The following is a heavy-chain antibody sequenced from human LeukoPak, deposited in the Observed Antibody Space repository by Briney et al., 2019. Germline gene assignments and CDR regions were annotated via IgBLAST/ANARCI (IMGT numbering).Heavy chain of an antibody. CDR3: ARRREATGWADIFDY. J-gene: IGHJ4*02. D-gene: IGHD1-1*01. V-gene: IGHV5-51*01. Sequence: GESLQISCKGSGYSFTTYWIGWVRQMPGKGLEWMGIIYPGDSDTRYSPSFEGQATISADKSISTAYLQWSSLKASDTAVYFCARRREATGWADIFDYWGQGTLVTVSS. CDR2: IYPGDSDT. CDR1: GYSFTTYW.